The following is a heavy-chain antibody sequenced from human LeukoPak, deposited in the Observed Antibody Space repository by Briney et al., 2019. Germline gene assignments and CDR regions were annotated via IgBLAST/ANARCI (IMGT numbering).Heavy chain of an antibody. J-gene: IGHJ4*02. CDR1: VNIFPKFG. V-gene: IGHV1-18*01. Sequence: ASVKVSCKASVNIFPKFGVNWVRQAPGGGLEWMGWISAYTGNTFYAPKVQDRVTMTTDTSTDTAYMELRNLRSDDTAFYYCALIEGDDFLDNWGQGTLVNVSS. D-gene: IGHD2-21*02. CDR2: ISAYTGNT. CDR3: ALIEGDDFLDN.